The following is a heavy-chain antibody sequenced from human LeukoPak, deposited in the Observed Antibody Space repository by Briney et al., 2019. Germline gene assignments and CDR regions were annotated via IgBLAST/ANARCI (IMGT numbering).Heavy chain of an antibody. J-gene: IGHJ6*03. D-gene: IGHD3-3*01. V-gene: IGHV4-34*01. CDR3: ARESQGYYDFWSGYYYYYYYMDV. Sequence: SETLSLTCAVYGGSFSGYYWSWIRQPPGKGLEWIGEINHSGSTNYNPSLKSRVTISVDTSKNQFSLKLSSVTAADTAVYYCARESQGYYDFWSGYYYYYYYMDVWGKGTTVTVSS. CDR2: INHSGST. CDR1: GGSFSGYY.